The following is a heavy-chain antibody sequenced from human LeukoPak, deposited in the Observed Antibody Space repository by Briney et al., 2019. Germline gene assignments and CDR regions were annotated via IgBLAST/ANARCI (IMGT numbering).Heavy chain of an antibody. V-gene: IGHV4-30-4*01. CDR1: GDSVSSSNYY. CDR3: ARARVYDTIFHY. J-gene: IGHJ4*02. CDR2: IYYSGST. D-gene: IGHD3-22*01. Sequence: SETLSRTCTVSGDSVSSSNYYWSWIRQPPGKGLEWIGYIYYSGSTYYNPSLKSRVTISVDTSKNQFSLKLSSVTAADTAVYYCARARVYDTIFHYWGQGTLVTVSS.